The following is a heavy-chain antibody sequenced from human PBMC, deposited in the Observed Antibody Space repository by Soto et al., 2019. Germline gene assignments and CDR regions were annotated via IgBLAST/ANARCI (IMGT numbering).Heavy chain of an antibody. Sequence: SETLSLTCTVSGGSISSGGYYWSWIRQHPGKGLEWIGYIYYSGSTYYNPSLKSRVTISVDTSKNQFSLKLSSVTAADTAVYYCARVSPTGDSSGYYPNLFDYWGQAPLVTVSS. CDR3: ARVSPTGDSSGYYPNLFDY. D-gene: IGHD3-22*01. CDR1: GGSISSGGYY. J-gene: IGHJ4*02. CDR2: IYYSGST. V-gene: IGHV4-31*03.